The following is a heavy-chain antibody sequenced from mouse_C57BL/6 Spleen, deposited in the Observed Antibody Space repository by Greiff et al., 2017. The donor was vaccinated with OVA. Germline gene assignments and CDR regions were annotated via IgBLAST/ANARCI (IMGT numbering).Heavy chain of an antibody. CDR2: ISGGGGNT. V-gene: IGHV5-9*01. CDR1: GFTFSSYT. Sequence: EVHLVESGGGLVKPGGSLKLSCAASGFTFSSYTMSWVRQTPEKRLEWVATISGGGGNTYYPDSVKGRFTISRDNAKNTLYLQMSSLRSEDTALYYCARQGKGFAYWGQGTLVTVSA. CDR3: ARQGKGFAY. J-gene: IGHJ3*01.